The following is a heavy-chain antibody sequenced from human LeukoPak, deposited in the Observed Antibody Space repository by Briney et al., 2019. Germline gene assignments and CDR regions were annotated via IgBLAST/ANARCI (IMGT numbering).Heavy chain of an antibody. CDR2: IGTAGDT. CDR1: GFTFSSYD. V-gene: IGHV3-13*01. D-gene: IGHD3-10*01. Sequence: PGGSLRLSCAASGFTFSSYDMHWVRQATGKGLEWVSAIGTAGDTYYPGSVKGRFTISRENAKNSLYLQMNSLRAGDTAVYYCARDRGMSYYMDVRGKGTTVTVSS. CDR3: ARDRGMSYYMDV. J-gene: IGHJ6*03.